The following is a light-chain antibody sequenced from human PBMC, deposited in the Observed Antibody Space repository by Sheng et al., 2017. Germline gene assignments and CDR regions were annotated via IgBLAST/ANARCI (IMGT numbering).Light chain of an antibody. CDR3: QQYNTYLYT. CDR2: KAS. J-gene: IGKJ2*01. Sequence: DIQMTQSPSTLSASVGDRVTITCRASQSINDYLAWYQQKPGKAPKLLIYKASTLESGVPSRFNGSGSGTKFTLTITSLQPDDFATYYCQQYNTYLYTFGQGTKLEIK. V-gene: IGKV1-5*03. CDR1: QSINDY.